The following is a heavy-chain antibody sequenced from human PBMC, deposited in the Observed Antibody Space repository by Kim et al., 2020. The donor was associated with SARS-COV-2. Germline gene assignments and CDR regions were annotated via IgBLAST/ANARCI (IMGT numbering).Heavy chain of an antibody. CDR3: ARDRVCSGGSCYPLDAFDI. V-gene: IGHV3-53*01. CDR2: IYSGGST. Sequence: GGSLRLSCAASGFTVSSNYMSWVRQAPGKGLEWVSVIYSGGSTYYADSVKGRFTISRDNSKNTLYLQMNSLRAEDTAVYYCARDRVCSGGSCYPLDAFDICGHGTMVTVSS. D-gene: IGHD2-15*01. CDR1: GFTVSSNY. J-gene: IGHJ3*02.